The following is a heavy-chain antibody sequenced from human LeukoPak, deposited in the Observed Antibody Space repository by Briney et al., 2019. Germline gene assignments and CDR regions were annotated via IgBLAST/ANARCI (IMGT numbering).Heavy chain of an antibody. CDR1: GFTFSSYS. J-gene: IGHJ6*02. V-gene: IGHV3-23*01. Sequence: GGSLRLSCAASGFTFSSYSMNWVRQAPGKGLEWVSAISGSGASTYYADSVKGRFTVSRDSSKNTLYLQMNSLRAEDTAVYYCAKRTDYGGNSATRYYYGMDVWGQGTTVTVSS. D-gene: IGHD4-23*01. CDR2: ISGSGAST. CDR3: AKRTDYGGNSATRYYYGMDV.